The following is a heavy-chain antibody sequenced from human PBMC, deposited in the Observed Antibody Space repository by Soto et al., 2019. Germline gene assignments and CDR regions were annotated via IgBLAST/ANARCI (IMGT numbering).Heavy chain of an antibody. CDR3: ATAPPSFYFGSGSFLRGPYFDF. Sequence: GSLRLSCAASGFTFSNHPMSWVRQAPGKGLEWVSAISDDGSSTYYADSVKGRFTISRDNSKNTLYVQMNSLRPEDTAVYYCATAPPSFYFGSGSFLRGPYFDFWGQGTLVTVSS. J-gene: IGHJ4*02. V-gene: IGHV3-23*01. D-gene: IGHD3-10*01. CDR2: ISDDGSST. CDR1: GFTFSNHP.